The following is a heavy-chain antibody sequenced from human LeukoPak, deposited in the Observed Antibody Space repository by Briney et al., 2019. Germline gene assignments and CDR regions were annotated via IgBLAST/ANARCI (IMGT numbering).Heavy chain of an antibody. CDR3: ANMQLVKGVFEI. CDR1: GFTLSSFA. V-gene: IGHV3-23*01. Sequence: PGGSLRLSCAASGFTLSSFAMSWVRQAPGKGLDWVSSISGGSENTYYADSVKGRFTISRDNSKNTLDLHLNSLTADDTAVYYCANMQLVKGVFEIWGQGTRVTVSS. CDR2: ISGGSENT. J-gene: IGHJ3*02. D-gene: IGHD6-13*01.